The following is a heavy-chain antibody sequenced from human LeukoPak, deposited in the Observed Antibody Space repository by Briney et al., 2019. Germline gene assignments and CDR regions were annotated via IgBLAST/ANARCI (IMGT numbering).Heavy chain of an antibody. D-gene: IGHD3-10*01. V-gene: IGHV5-51*01. Sequence: GESLKISCEGSGYSFTNFWIGWVRQMPGKGLEWMGIIYPGDSDTRYSPSFQGQVTISADKSISTAYLQWNSLKASDTAMYYCARWVGGDDARSFDSWGQGTLVTVSS. CDR3: ARWVGGDDARSFDS. CDR1: GYSFTNFW. CDR2: IYPGDSDT. J-gene: IGHJ4*02.